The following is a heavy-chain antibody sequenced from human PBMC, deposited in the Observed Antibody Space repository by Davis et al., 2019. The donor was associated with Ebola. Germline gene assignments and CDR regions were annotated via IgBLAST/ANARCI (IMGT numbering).Heavy chain of an antibody. J-gene: IGHJ6*04. Sequence: MPSETLSLTCTVSGGSISTYYWSWIRQPPGKGLEWIGHIYYSGSTNYNPSLKSRVTISVDTSKNQFSLKLSSVTAADTALYYCARDKVPAAPGGGYYYGMDVWGKGTTVTVSS. CDR3: ARDKVPAAPGGGYYYGMDV. CDR2: IYYSGST. V-gene: IGHV4-59*01. D-gene: IGHD2-2*01. CDR1: GGSISTYY.